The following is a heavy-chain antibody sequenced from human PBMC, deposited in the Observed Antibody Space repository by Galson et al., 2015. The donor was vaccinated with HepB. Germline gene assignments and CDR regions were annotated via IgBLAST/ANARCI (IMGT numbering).Heavy chain of an antibody. CDR3: ARHGPYFFDH. CDR2: ITVYNGNT. J-gene: IGHJ4*02. V-gene: IGHV1-18*01. Sequence: SVKVSCKASGFTFTNYGIAWARQAPGQGLEWMGWITVYNGNTNYAQKLQDRFTMTTDTSTSTASMELRSLTSDDTAVYYCARHGPYFFDHWGQGTLVTVSS. CDR1: GFTFTNYG. D-gene: IGHD5-24*01.